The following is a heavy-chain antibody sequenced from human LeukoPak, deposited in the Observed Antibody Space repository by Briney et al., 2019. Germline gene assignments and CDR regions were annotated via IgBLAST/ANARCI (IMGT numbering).Heavy chain of an antibody. D-gene: IGHD6-13*01. CDR3: AKAPSIAAAGTFDY. CDR1: GFTFNKYA. V-gene: IGHV3-23*01. Sequence: GGSLRLSCEASGFTFNKYAMTWVRQAPGKGLEWVSAISGSGGSTYYTESVKGRFTISRDNSKNTLYLQMNSLRAEDTAVYYCAKAPSIAAAGTFDYWGQGTLVTVSS. CDR2: ISGSGGST. J-gene: IGHJ4*02.